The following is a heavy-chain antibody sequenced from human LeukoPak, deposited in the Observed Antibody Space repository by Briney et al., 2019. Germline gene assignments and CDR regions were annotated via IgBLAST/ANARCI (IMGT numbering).Heavy chain of an antibody. CDR2: ISDCGGST. J-gene: IGHJ4*02. V-gene: IGHV3-23*02. Sequence: PGGTLSLSCAASGFTFNCDMSRVRQAPAKGLEWVSSISDCGGSTYYEDSVKSRFTISIDNSKNTLYLQMNTMTAADTSVYYWAKGLSVTYPPVYFDYWSQGSLV. CDR3: AKGLSVTYPPVYFDY. D-gene: IGHD2-21*02. CDR1: GFTFNCD.